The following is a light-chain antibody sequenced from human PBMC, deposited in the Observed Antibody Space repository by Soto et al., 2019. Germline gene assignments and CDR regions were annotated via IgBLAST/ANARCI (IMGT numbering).Light chain of an antibody. CDR2: DAS. V-gene: IGKV3-11*01. CDR1: HRVSTD. J-gene: IGKJ4*01. Sequence: AFAQPPVALSLSPGERATLTCRASHRVSTDLAWYQQKPGQAPRLLIYDASNRATGIPVRFAGSGPESDFALTISSLEPEDFVLYYCQHPPTSFGGGTKVDIK. CDR3: QHPPTS.